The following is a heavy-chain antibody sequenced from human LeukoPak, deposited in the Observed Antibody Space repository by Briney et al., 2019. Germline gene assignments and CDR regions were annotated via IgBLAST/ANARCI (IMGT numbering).Heavy chain of an antibody. J-gene: IGHJ4*02. V-gene: IGHV4-34*01. Sequence: SETLSLTCAVYGGSFSGYYWSWIRQPPGKGLEWIGEINHSGSTNYNPSLKGRVTISVDTSKNQFSLKLSSVTAADTAVYYCARSYSGSFLYWGQGSLVTVSS. CDR1: GGSFSGYY. CDR2: INHSGST. D-gene: IGHD1-26*01. CDR3: ARSYSGSFLY.